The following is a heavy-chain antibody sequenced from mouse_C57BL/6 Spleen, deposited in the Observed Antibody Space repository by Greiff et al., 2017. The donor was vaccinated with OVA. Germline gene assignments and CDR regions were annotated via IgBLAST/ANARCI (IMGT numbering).Heavy chain of an antibody. CDR3: TRDTGGYFDY. CDR2: ISSGGDYI. J-gene: IGHJ2*01. D-gene: IGHD1-1*01. CDR1: GFTFSSYA. V-gene: IGHV5-9-1*02. Sequence: EVKLMESGDGLVKPGGSLKLSCAASGFTFSSYAMSWVRQTPEKRLEWVAYISSGGDYIYYADPVKGRFTISRDNARNTLYLLISRRKSANTAMYYGTRDTGGYFDYWGKGTTLTVSS.